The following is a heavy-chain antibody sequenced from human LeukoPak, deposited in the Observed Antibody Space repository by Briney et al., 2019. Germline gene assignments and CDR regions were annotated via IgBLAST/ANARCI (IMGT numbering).Heavy chain of an antibody. V-gene: IGHV3-64D*09. D-gene: IGHD2-15*01. CDR1: GFPFSSYA. CDR2: ISDSGGST. J-gene: IGHJ6*02. CDR3: VRGYSFGPYGMDV. Sequence: GGSLRLSCSASGFPFSSYAMHWVRQAPGKGLEYVSAISDSGGSTYYADSVKGRFTISRDNSKNTLYLQMSSLRAEDTAVYFCVRGYSFGPYGMDVWGQGTAVTVS.